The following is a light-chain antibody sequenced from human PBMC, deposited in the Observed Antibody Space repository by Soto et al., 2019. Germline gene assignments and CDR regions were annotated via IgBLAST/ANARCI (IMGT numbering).Light chain of an antibody. J-gene: IGLJ1*01. Sequence: QSALTQPPSASGSPGQSVTISCTGTSSDVGGYNYVSWYQQHPGKAPKLMIYEVSKRPSGVPDRFSGSKSGNTASLTVSGLQAEDEADYYCSSYAGSRTYGFGTGTKVTV. CDR2: EVS. V-gene: IGLV2-8*01. CDR3: SSYAGSRTYG. CDR1: SSDVGGYNY.